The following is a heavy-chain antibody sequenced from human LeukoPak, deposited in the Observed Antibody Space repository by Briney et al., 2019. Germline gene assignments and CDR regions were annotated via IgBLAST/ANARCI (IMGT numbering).Heavy chain of an antibody. CDR3: AVLPIVVVPAATNSTDAFDI. J-gene: IGHJ3*02. V-gene: IGHV1-18*01. Sequence: ASVKVSCKASGYTLTSYGISWVRQAPGQGLEWMGWISAYNGNTNYAQKFQGRVTMTEDTSTDTAYMELSSLRSEDTAVYYCAVLPIVVVPAATNSTDAFDIWGQGTMVTVSS. D-gene: IGHD2-2*01. CDR2: ISAYNGNT. CDR1: GYTLTSYG.